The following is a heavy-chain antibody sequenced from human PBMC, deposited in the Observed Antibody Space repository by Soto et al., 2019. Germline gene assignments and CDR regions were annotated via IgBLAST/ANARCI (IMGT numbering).Heavy chain of an antibody. CDR2: IRSKAYGGTT. CDR1: GFTFGDYA. V-gene: IGHV3-49*04. Sequence: GVLRLSCTASGFTFGDYAMSWVRQAPGKGLEWVGFIRSKAYGGTTEYAASVKGRFTISRDDSKSIAYLQMNSLKTEDTAVYYCKLLERPYDAFDIWGQGTMVTVSS. D-gene: IGHD1-1*01. CDR3: KLLERPYDAFDI. J-gene: IGHJ3*02.